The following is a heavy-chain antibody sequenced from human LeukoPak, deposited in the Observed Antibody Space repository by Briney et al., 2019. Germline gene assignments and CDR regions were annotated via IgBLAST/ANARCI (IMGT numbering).Heavy chain of an antibody. J-gene: IGHJ4*02. Sequence: PGGSLRLSCAASGFILNNHAMTWVRQAPGKGLQWISVISGSGRTIEYEDSVKGRFTIYRDNSKNTVYLQMNNLRVEDTAIYYCAKNVMVKRYIDYWGQGTPVTVST. CDR3: AKNVMVKRYIDY. V-gene: IGHV3-23*01. D-gene: IGHD5-18*01. CDR1: GFILNNHA. CDR2: ISGSGRTI.